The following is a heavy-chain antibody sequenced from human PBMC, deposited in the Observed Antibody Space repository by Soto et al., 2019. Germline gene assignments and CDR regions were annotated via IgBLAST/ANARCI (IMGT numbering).Heavy chain of an antibody. Sequence: PGGSLRLSCAASGFTFSSYAMSWVRQAPGKGLEWVSAISGSGGSTYYADSVKGRFTISRDNSKNTLYLQMNSLRAEDTAVYYCAKGNLRFLEWLLAFDYWGQGTLVTVSS. V-gene: IGHV3-23*01. CDR1: GFTFSSYA. D-gene: IGHD3-3*01. CDR3: AKGNLRFLEWLLAFDY. J-gene: IGHJ4*02. CDR2: ISGSGGST.